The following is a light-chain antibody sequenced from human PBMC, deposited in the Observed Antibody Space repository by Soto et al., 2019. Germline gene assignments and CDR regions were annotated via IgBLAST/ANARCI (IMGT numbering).Light chain of an antibody. CDR3: QQYGSSGT. J-gene: IGKJ1*01. V-gene: IGKV3-20*01. CDR2: GAS. CDR1: QSVSSSY. Sequence: EIVLTQTPGPLSLSPGEKATLPCRASQSVSSSYLAWYQQKPGQAPSILIYGASSRATGIPDRFSSSGSGTYFTLTISRLEPEDFAVYYCQQYGSSGTFGQGTKVDIK.